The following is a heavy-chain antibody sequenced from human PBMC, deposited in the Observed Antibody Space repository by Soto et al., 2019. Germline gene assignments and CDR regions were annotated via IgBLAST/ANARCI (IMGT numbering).Heavy chain of an antibody. CDR3: ARAPTAMVYTYYFDY. V-gene: IGHV3-23*01. J-gene: IGHJ4*02. D-gene: IGHD5-18*01. CDR2: LVGSGADK. CDR1: GFYFSAYA. Sequence: GGSLRLSCAASGFYFSAYAMSWVRQAPGKGLQWVSGLVGSGADKNYADSVRGRFTVSRDNSKNTLYLEMNSLRDEDTAVYYCARAPTAMVYTYYFDYWGQGTLVTVSS.